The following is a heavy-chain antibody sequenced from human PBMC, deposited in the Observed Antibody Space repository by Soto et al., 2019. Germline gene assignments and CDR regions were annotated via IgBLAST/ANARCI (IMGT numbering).Heavy chain of an antibody. CDR3: ARAYGLGSYWIDN. CDR2: IWFDGSDN. Sequence: GGSLRLSCAAFGFTFNSYAMHWVRQAPGKGLEWVAVIWFDGSDNGNADSVKGRFTTSRDNSMNTVYLQMNNLKGEDTAVYFCARAYGLGSYWIDNWGQGTLVTVSS. J-gene: IGHJ4*02. V-gene: IGHV3-33*01. D-gene: IGHD3-10*01. CDR1: GFTFNSYA.